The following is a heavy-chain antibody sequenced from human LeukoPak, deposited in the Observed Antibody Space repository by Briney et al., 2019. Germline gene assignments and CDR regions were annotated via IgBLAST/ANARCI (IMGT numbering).Heavy chain of an antibody. CDR2: IYTSGST. J-gene: IGHJ4*02. CDR3: VRRVRYFGQNDY. Sequence: PSETLSLTCTVSGGSISSYYWSWTRQPAGKGLEWIGRIYTSGSTNYNPSLKSRVTMSVDTSKNQFSLKLSSVTAADSAVYYCVRRVRYFGQNDYWGQGTLVTVSS. CDR1: GGSISSYY. V-gene: IGHV4-4*07. D-gene: IGHD3-9*01.